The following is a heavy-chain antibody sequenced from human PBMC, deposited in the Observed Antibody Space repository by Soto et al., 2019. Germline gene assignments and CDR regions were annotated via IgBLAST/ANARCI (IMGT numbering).Heavy chain of an antibody. CDR2: LYSGGTT. D-gene: IGHD1-26*01. V-gene: IGHV3-53*01. CDR3: VRVPRIVGAPDYYYGLDV. Sequence: GGSLRLSCAASGFIVSSHYLTWVRQAPGKGLEWVSVLYSGGTTYYADSVKGRFTISRDDSKNTLYLQMNSLRAEDTAVYYCVRVPRIVGAPDYYYGLDVWGQGTTVTVSS. CDR1: GFIVSSHY. J-gene: IGHJ6*02.